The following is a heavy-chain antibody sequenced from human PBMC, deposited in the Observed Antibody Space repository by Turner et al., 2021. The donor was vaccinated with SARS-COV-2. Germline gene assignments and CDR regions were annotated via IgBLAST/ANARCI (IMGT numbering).Heavy chain of an antibody. CDR3: ARDCSTTTCEA. D-gene: IGHD2-2*01. CDR1: GFTFSSYS. J-gene: IGHJ5*02. CDR2: ISSSSSYI. V-gene: IGHV3-21*01. Sequence: EVQLVESGGGLVKPRGSLRLSCAASGFTFSSYSMNWVRQAPGKGLEWVSSISSSSSYIYYADSVKGRFTISRDNAKNSLYLQMNSLRAEDTAVYYCARDCSTTTCEAWGQGTLVTVSS.